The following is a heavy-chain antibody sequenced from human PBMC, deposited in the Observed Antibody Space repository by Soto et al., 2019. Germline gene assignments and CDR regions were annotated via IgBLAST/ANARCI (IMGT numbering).Heavy chain of an antibody. V-gene: IGHV4-30-4*01. CDR2: TSFSGYT. CDR1: GDSVSGGDSY. D-gene: IGHD3-22*01. Sequence: QVQLQESGPGLVKPSQTLSLTCTVSGDSVSGGDSYWSGIRQPPGKALEWIGYTSFSGYTSYTPSLKIRVTISVDMSKSQFSLRLTSVTAADTAIYYCVRGGNPYHYATSGPGTFDKWGQGTLGSVSS. CDR3: VRGGNPYHYATSGPGTFDK. J-gene: IGHJ4*02.